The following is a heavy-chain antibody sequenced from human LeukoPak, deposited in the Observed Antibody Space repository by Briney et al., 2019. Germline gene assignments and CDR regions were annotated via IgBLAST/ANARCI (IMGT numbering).Heavy chain of an antibody. CDR2: IWYDGSNK. J-gene: IGHJ6*02. V-gene: IGHV3-33*08. Sequence: GGSLRLSCAASGFTFSSYAMHWVRQAPGKGLEWVAVIWYDGSNKYYADSVKGRFTISRDNSKNTLYLQMNSLRAEDTAVYYCARDVQLFLEWPKYYYGMDLWGQGTTVTVSS. CDR1: GFTFSSYA. D-gene: IGHD3-3*01. CDR3: ARDVQLFLEWPKYYYGMDL.